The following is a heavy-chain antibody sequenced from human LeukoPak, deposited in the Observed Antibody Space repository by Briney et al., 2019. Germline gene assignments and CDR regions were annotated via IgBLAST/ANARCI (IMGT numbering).Heavy chain of an antibody. CDR3: AKELGEAKYYFDY. D-gene: IGHD1-26*01. J-gene: IGHJ4*02. CDR2: ISSSGSTT. CDR1: GFTFSDFY. Sequence: GGSLRLSCAASGFTFSDFYMSWIRQAPGKGLEWVSYISSSGSTTYYADSVKGRFTSSRDNAKNSLYLQMNSLRAEDTAVYYCAKELGEAKYYFDYWGQGTLVTVSS. V-gene: IGHV3-11*01.